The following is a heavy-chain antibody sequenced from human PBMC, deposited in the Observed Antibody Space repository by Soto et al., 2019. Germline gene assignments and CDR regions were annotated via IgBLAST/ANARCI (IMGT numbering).Heavy chain of an antibody. CDR2: IKAGSGNT. D-gene: IGHD3-3*01. V-gene: IGHV1-3*01. CDR1: GYTFSTHG. J-gene: IGHJ4*02. CDR3: ARDVPMTIFGVPTHY. Sequence: GASVKVSCKASGYTFSTHGIYLVRQAPGQGLEWVGWIKAGSGNTRYSEKIKGRVTITRDSTARTGYMELTSLRSEDSAVYDCARDVPMTIFGVPTHYWGRGTVVTVSS.